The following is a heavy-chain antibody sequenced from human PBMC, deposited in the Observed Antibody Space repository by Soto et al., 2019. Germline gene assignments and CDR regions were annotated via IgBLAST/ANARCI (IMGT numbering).Heavy chain of an antibody. V-gene: IGHV3-30*03. J-gene: IGHJ4*02. CDR2: ISNDGSKK. Sequence: PGGSLRLSCAASGFAFTNYGIHWVRQAPGKGLEWVAHISNDGSKKFYGDSAKGRFTISRDNSENTVYLQMTSLRPDDTAVFYCARDVAMPTGLGLGYWGQGTLVTVS. CDR1: GFAFTNYG. CDR3: ARDVAMPTGLGLGY. D-gene: IGHD6-19*01.